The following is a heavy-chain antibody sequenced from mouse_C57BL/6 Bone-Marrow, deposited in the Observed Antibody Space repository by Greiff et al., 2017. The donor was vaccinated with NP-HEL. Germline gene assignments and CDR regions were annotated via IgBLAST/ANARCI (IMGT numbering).Heavy chain of an antibody. Sequence: QVQLQQPGAELVKPGASVKLSCKASGYTFTSYWMHWVKQRPGQGLEWIGMIHPNSGSTNYNEKFKSKATLTVDKSSSTAYMQLSSLTSADSAVYYCATITTDFDYWGQGTTLTVSS. CDR1: GYTFTSYW. CDR2: IHPNSGST. V-gene: IGHV1-64*01. D-gene: IGHD1-1*01. J-gene: IGHJ2*01. CDR3: ATITTDFDY.